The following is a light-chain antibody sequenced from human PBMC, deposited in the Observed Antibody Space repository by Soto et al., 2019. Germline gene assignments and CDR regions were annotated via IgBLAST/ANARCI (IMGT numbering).Light chain of an antibody. CDR1: SSDVGGYNY. J-gene: IGLJ3*02. Sequence: QSVLTQSRSVSGSPGQSVTISCTGTSSDVGGYNYISWYQHHPGKAPKLMIYDVNKRPSGVPDRFSGSKSGNTASLTISGLQAEDEADYYCCSYAGNYIWVFGGGTKLTVL. V-gene: IGLV2-11*01. CDR2: DVN. CDR3: CSYAGNYIWV.